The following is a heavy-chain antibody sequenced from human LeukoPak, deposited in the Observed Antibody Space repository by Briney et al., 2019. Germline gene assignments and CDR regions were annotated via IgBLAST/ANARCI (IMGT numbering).Heavy chain of an antibody. CDR1: GFTFSSYS. CDR3: ARGSFYYYDSSGYCYYFDY. D-gene: IGHD3-22*01. Sequence: GGSLRLSCAASGFTFSSYSMNWVRQAPGKGLEWVSSISSSSSYIYYADSVKGRFTISRDNAKNSLYLQMNSLRAEDTAVYYCARGSFYYYDSSGYCYYFDYWGQGTLVTVSS. CDR2: ISSSSSYI. V-gene: IGHV3-21*01. J-gene: IGHJ4*02.